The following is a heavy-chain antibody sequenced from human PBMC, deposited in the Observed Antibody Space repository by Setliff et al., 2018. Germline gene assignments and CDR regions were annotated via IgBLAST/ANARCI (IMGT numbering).Heavy chain of an antibody. D-gene: IGHD2-8*01. CDR2: INNYSFKT. J-gene: IGHJ4*02. Sequence: ASVKVSCKASGYTFTNYGITWVRQAPGQGLEWMGWINNYSFKTNYPQKFLGRVTVTTDTSTGTAYMELGSLTSDDTAIYYCARLVRFCTKIACQRLSGAEHWGQGTLVTVSS. CDR3: ARLVRFCTKIACQRLSGAEH. CDR1: GYTFTNYG. V-gene: IGHV1-18*01.